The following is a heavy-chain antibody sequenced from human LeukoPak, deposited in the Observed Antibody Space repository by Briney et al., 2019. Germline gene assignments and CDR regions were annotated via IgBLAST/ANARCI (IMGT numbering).Heavy chain of an antibody. V-gene: IGHV3-30*02. CDR1: GFTFSAYG. Sequence: PGGSLRLSCAASGFTFSAYGMHWVRQAPGKGLEWVAFIRYDGSNKYYADSLKGRFTISRDNSKNTLYLQMNSLTAEDTAIYYCAKRMGPMVTTGERPLDYWGQGTLVTVSS. CDR2: IRYDGSNK. D-gene: IGHD4-17*01. CDR3: AKRMGPMVTTGERPLDY. J-gene: IGHJ4*02.